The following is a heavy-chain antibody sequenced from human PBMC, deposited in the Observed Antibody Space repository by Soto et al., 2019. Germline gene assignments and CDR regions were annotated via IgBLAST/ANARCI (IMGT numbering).Heavy chain of an antibody. Sequence: GGPLSLSWLGSGFPFSSYGMRWVRRAPGKGLEWVAVISYDGSNKYYADSVKGRFTTSRDHSKNTLYLQMNSPRAEDTAVYYCAKGAYSSTPLTRASFDLWGQGTMVTLSS. D-gene: IGHD6-13*01. J-gene: IGHJ3*01. CDR3: AKGAYSSTPLTRASFDL. CDR1: GFPFSSYG. CDR2: ISYDGSNK. V-gene: IGHV3-30*18.